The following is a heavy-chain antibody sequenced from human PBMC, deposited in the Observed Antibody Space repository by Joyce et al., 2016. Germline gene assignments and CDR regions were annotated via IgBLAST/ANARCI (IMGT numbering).Heavy chain of an antibody. D-gene: IGHD3-16*01. V-gene: IGHV3-21*01. Sequence: QLVESGGGVVKPGGSLRLSCEASGSTFRTSSMSWFRQGPGKGLEWGEAISDTSYYKFHAETVRGRFTVSRDNAKKTLYLQMNSLRAEDSAVFYCARGGISYYYAMDVWGQGTTVTVSS. CDR1: GSTFRTSS. CDR2: ISDTSYYK. J-gene: IGHJ6*02. CDR3: ARGGISYYYAMDV.